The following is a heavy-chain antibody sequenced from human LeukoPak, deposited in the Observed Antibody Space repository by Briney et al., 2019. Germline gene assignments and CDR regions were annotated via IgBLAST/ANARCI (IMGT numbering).Heavy chain of an antibody. CDR2: INHSGST. CDR3: ARGSFSRRFDP. Sequence: SETLSLTCAVYGGSFSGYYWSWIRQPPGKGLEWIGEINHSGSTNYNPSLKSRVTISVDTSKNQFSLKLSSVTAADTAVNYCARGSFSRRFDPWGQGTLVTVSS. J-gene: IGHJ5*02. CDR1: GGSFSGYY. V-gene: IGHV4-34*01.